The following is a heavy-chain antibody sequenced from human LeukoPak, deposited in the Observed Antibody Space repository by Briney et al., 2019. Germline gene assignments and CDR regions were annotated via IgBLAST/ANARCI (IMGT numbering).Heavy chain of an antibody. CDR2: IYPDDSDT. CDR3: ARPVEMATSPFDY. Sequence: GESPKISFKGSGYLFANYWIAWVRPMPGKGLEWMGIIYPDDSDTRYSPSFQGQVTISADKSIATAYLQWSSLKASDTAMYYCARPVEMATSPFDYWGQGTLVTVSS. V-gene: IGHV5-51*01. J-gene: IGHJ4*02. D-gene: IGHD5-24*01. CDR1: GYLFANYW.